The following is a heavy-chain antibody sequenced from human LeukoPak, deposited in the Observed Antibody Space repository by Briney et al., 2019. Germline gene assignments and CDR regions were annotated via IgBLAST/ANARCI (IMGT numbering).Heavy chain of an antibody. D-gene: IGHD1-26*01. CDR1: GGSTRSDSYY. CDR3: ACGSYFDY. V-gene: IGHV4-61*01. CDR2: IYYSGST. Sequence: PSETLSLTCAVSGGSTRSDSYYWGWIRQPPGKGLEWIGYIYYSGSTNYNPSLKSRVTISVDTSKNQFSLKLSSVTAADTAVYYCACGSYFDYWGQGTLVTVSS. J-gene: IGHJ4*02.